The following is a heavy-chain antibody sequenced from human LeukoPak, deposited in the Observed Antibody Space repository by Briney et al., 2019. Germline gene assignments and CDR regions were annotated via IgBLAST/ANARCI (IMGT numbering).Heavy chain of an antibody. V-gene: IGHV3-21*01. D-gene: IGHD2-21*01. J-gene: IGHJ4*02. CDR1: GFTFSSYA. Sequence: PGGSLRLSCAASGFTFSSYAMSWVRQAPGKGLEWVSSISSSSSYIYYADSVKGRFTISRDNAKNSLYLQMNSLRAEDTAVYYCARDGDHGSDYWGQGTLVTVSS. CDR2: ISSSSSYI. CDR3: ARDGDHGSDY.